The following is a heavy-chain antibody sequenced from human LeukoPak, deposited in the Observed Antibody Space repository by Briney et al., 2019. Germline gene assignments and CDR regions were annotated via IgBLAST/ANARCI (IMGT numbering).Heavy chain of an antibody. Sequence: PSETLSLTCTVSGGSISSGDYYWSWIRQHPGKGLEWIGYIYYSGSTYSNPSLKSRVTISVDTSKNQFSLNLSSVTAADTAVYYCARYCSSTNCYKGGFDPWGQGTLVTVSS. CDR1: GGSISSGDYY. D-gene: IGHD2-2*02. V-gene: IGHV4-31*03. J-gene: IGHJ5*02. CDR2: IYYSGST. CDR3: ARYCSSTNCYKGGFDP.